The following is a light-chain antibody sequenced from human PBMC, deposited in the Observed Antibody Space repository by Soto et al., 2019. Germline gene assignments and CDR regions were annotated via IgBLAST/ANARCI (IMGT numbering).Light chain of an antibody. Sequence: EIVLTQSPATLSLSPGERATLPCRASQSVRSYLAWFQQKPGQAPRLLIYDASNRATGIPARFSGSGSGTDFTLTISSLEPEDFAVYYCQQRSNWPPLTFGQGTRLEIK. CDR1: QSVRSY. V-gene: IGKV3-11*01. J-gene: IGKJ5*01. CDR2: DAS. CDR3: QQRSNWPPLT.